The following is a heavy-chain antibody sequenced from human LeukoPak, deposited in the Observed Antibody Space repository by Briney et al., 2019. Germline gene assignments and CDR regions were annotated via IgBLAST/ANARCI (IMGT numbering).Heavy chain of an antibody. J-gene: IGHJ4*02. CDR2: IYYSGST. Sequence: PSDTLSLTCTVSAGSISSSSYYWGWIRQPPGKGLEWIGSIYYSGSTYYNPSLKSRFTISVDTSKNPFSLKLSSVTAADTAVYYCARDGYDILTGYYIGIDYWGQGTLVTVSS. V-gene: IGHV4-39*02. D-gene: IGHD3-9*01. CDR1: AGSISSSSYY. CDR3: ARDGYDILTGYYIGIDY.